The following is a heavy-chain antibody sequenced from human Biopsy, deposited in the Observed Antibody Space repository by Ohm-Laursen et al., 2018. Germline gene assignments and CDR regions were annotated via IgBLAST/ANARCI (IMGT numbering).Heavy chain of an antibody. CDR3: AKDRYNYTPIGGFSMDV. D-gene: IGHD5-18*01. CDR2: IFYDGSNT. Sequence: SLRLSCAASGFTFSSSWMTWVRQAPGKGLEWVAFIFYDGSNTYYADSVKGRFTISRDNSRDTLYLQMSSLRAEDTAVYYCAKDRYNYTPIGGFSMDVWGQGTTVTVSS. J-gene: IGHJ6*02. V-gene: IGHV3-30*18. CDR1: GFTFSSSW.